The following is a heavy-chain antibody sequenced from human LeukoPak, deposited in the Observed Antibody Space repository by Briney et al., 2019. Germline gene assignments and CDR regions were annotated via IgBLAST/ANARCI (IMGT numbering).Heavy chain of an antibody. J-gene: IGHJ5*02. Sequence: GASVKVSCKASGYTFTSYYMHWVRQAPGQGLEWMGIINPSGGGTSYAQKFQGRVTMTRDTSTSTVYMELSSLRSDDTAVYYCARGDYDYVWGSYRYTEWFDPWGQGTLVTVSS. CDR1: GYTFTSYY. CDR3: ARGDYDYVWGSYRYTEWFDP. D-gene: IGHD3-16*02. CDR2: INPSGGGT. V-gene: IGHV1-46*01.